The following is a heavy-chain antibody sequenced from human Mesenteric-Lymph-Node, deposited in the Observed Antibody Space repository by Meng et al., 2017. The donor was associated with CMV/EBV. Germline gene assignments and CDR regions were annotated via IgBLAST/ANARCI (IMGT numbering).Heavy chain of an antibody. J-gene: IGHJ4*02. D-gene: IGHD5-24*01. CDR2: IYDSGST. CDR3: ARERRDGNKYYFDY. V-gene: IGHV4-59*01. Sequence: CTVSGAYISSNYWSWIRQPPGKGLEWIGYIYDSGSTNYNPSLKSRVTISVDTSKNQFSLMLTSLTAADTAIYYCARERRDGNKYYFDYWGQGTLVTVSS. CDR1: GAYISSNY.